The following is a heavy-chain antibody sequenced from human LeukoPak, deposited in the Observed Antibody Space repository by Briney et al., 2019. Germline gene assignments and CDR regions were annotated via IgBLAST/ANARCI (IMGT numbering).Heavy chain of an antibody. Sequence: SGGSLGLSCAASGFTFSSYSMNWVRQAPGKGLEWVSSISSSSSYIYYADSVKGRFTISRDNAKNSLYLQMNSLRAEDTAVYYCASSTSDGYSSSWYRDYWGQGTLVTVSS. CDR3: ASSTSDGYSSSWYRDY. V-gene: IGHV3-21*01. J-gene: IGHJ4*02. CDR1: GFTFSSYS. CDR2: ISSSSSYI. D-gene: IGHD6-13*01.